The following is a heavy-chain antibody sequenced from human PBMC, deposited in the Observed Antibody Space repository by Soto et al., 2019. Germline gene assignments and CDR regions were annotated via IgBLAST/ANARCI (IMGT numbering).Heavy chain of an antibody. V-gene: IGHV1-8*01. CDR2: MNPNSGHT. CDR1: GYTFTSHD. Sequence: QVQLVQSGAEVKKPGASVKVSCKASGYTFTSHDINWMRQATGQGLEWMGWMNPNSGHTNYAQKFQGRVTMTRDSSISTAYMELTSLRSEDTAIYYCASGMSTTWGQGTLVTVSS. D-gene: IGHD2-2*01. CDR3: ASGMSTT. J-gene: IGHJ5*02.